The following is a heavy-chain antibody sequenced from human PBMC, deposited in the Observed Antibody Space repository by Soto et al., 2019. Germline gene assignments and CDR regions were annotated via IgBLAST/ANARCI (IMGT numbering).Heavy chain of an antibody. V-gene: IGHV3-21*01. J-gene: IGHJ4*02. Sequence: EVQLVESGGGLVKPGGSLRLSCAASGFTFSSYSMNWVRQAPGKGLEWVSSISSSSSYIYYADSVKGRFTISRDNAKNSLYLQMNSLRAADTAVYYCAVDNYYDSSGQHSYWGQGTLVTVSS. CDR1: GFTFSSYS. CDR3: AVDNYYDSSGQHSY. D-gene: IGHD3-22*01. CDR2: ISSSSSYI.